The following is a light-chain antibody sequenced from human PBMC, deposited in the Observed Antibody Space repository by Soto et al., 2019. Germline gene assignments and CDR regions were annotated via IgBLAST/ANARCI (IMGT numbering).Light chain of an antibody. J-gene: IGKJ2*01. CDR1: QSVSGSY. Sequence: ENVLTQSPGTLSLSPGERATLSCRASQSVSGSYLAWYQRKPGQAPRLLIYLASTRANGIPDRFSGSASGTDFTLSISRLEPEDSAVYYCHQYGDAPQTFGQGTKLEI. CDR2: LAS. V-gene: IGKV3-20*01. CDR3: HQYGDAPQT.